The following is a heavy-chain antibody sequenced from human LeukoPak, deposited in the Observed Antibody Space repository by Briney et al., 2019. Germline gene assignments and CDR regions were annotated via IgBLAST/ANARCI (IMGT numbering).Heavy chain of an antibody. Sequence: GGSLRLSCAASGFTFSGYYMRWIRQAPGKGLEWVSYISTGVSSKFYAESVKGRFTISRDNAKNTLYLQMNSLRVEDTAVYYCARDYYGYWGQGTLVTVSS. CDR3: ARDYYGY. V-gene: IGHV3-11*04. J-gene: IGHJ4*02. CDR1: GFTFSGYY. CDR2: ISTGVSSK. D-gene: IGHD1-26*01.